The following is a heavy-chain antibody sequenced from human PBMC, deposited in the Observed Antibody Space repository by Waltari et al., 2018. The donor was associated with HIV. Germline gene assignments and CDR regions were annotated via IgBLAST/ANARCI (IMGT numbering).Heavy chain of an antibody. V-gene: IGHV3-21*01. D-gene: IGHD4-17*01. CDR2: ISSSSSYI. CDR1: GFTFSSYS. J-gene: IGHJ4*02. CDR3: ARGSYGGNSGFGY. Sequence: EVQLVESGGGLVKPGGSLRLSCAASGFTFSSYSMNWVRQAPGKGLDGVSSISSSSSYIYYADSVKCRFTISRDNAKNSLYLQMNSLRAEDTAVYYCARGSYGGNSGFGYWGQGTLVTVSS.